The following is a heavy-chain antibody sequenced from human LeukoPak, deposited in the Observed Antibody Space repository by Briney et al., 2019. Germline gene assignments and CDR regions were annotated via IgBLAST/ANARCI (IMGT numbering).Heavy chain of an antibody. CDR3: AREGDSRWGELSP. V-gene: IGHV3-33*01. CDR1: GFTFSTYA. D-gene: IGHD3-16*02. CDR2: IWYDGSEQ. J-gene: IGHJ1*01. Sequence: PGRSLRLSCAASGFTFSTYAIHWDRQAPGKGLEWVAVIWYDGSEQYYADSVKGRFIISRDNSKSTSDLQMNSPRAEDTAVYYCAREGDSRWGELSPWGQGTLVTVSA.